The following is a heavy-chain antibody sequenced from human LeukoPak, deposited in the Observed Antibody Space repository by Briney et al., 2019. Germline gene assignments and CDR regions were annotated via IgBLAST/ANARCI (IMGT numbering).Heavy chain of an antibody. CDR2: ISWNSGSI. J-gene: IGHJ4*02. D-gene: IGHD1-26*01. CDR3: AKDGGKSGSFDY. Sequence: GGSLRLSCAASGFTFDDYAMHWVRQAPGKGLEWVSGISWNSGSIGYADSVKGRFTISRDNAKNSLYLQMNSLRAEDTAVYYCAKDGGKSGSFDYWGQGTLVTVSS. V-gene: IGHV3-9*01. CDR1: GFTFDDYA.